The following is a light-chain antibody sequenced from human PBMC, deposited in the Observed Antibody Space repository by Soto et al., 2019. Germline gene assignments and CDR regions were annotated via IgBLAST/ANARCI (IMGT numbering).Light chain of an antibody. V-gene: IGLV2-8*01. CDR1: SSDVGGYNY. CDR3: SSYAGSNNLGRYV. J-gene: IGLJ1*01. Sequence: QSVLTRPPSASGSPGQSVTISCTGTSSDVGGYNYVSWYQQHPGKAPKLMIYEVSKRPSGVPDRFSGSKSGNTASLTVSGLQAEDEADYYCSSYAGSNNLGRYVFGTGTRSPS. CDR2: EVS.